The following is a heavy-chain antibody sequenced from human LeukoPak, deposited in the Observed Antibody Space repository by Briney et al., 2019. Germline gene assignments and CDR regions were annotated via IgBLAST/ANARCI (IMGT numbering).Heavy chain of an antibody. J-gene: IGHJ6*02. Sequence: GGLRLSCAASGFTFSSYEMNWVRQAPGKGLEWVSYISSSGSTIYYADSVKGRFTISRDNAKNSLYLQMNSLRAGDTAVYYCARVSSGWYLYYYYGMDVWGQGTTVTVSS. CDR2: ISSSGSTI. V-gene: IGHV3-48*03. CDR1: GFTFSSYE. CDR3: ARVSSGWYLYYYYGMDV. D-gene: IGHD6-19*01.